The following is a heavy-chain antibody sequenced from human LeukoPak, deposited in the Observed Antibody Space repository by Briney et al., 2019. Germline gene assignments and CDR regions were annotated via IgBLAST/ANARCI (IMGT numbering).Heavy chain of an antibody. CDR3: ARQVRYSSGWFNWFDP. CDR1: GGSISSSSYY. Sequence: SETLSLTCTVSGGSISSSSYYWSWIRQPAGMGLEWIGRIYTSGSTNYNPSLKSRVTMSVDTSKNQFSLKLSSVTAADTAVYYCARQVRYSSGWFNWFDPWGQGTLVTVSS. D-gene: IGHD6-19*01. J-gene: IGHJ5*02. V-gene: IGHV4-61*02. CDR2: IYTSGST.